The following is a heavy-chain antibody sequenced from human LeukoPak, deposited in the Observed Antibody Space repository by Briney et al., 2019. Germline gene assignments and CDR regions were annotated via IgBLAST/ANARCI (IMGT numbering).Heavy chain of an antibody. V-gene: IGHV3-21*01. D-gene: IGHD6-19*01. CDR3: ARGQSSGFWLDP. CDR2: IRSDSSDI. CDR1: GFTFSSYS. J-gene: IGHJ5*02. Sequence: PGGSLRLSCAASGFTFSSYSMNWVRQSPGKGLEWVSSIRSDSSDIYYADSVKGRFTISRDNAENSLYLQMNNLRAEDTTVYYRARGQSSGFWLDPWGQGSLVTVSS.